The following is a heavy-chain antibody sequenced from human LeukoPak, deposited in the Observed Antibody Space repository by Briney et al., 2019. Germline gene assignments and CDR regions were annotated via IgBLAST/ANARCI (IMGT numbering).Heavy chain of an antibody. CDR1: GFTFSSHW. J-gene: IGHJ4*02. CDR3: APRHFDY. V-gene: IGHV3-7*01. CDR2: IKQDGSEK. Sequence: GGSLRLSCAASGFTFSSHWMSWVRQAPGKGLEWVANIKQDGSEKYYVDSVKGRFTISRDNAKNSLYLQMNSLRAEDTAVYYCAPRHFDYWGQGTLVTVSS.